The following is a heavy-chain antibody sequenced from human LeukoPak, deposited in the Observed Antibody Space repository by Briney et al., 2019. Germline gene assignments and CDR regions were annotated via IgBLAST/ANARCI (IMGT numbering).Heavy chain of an antibody. J-gene: IGHJ4*02. CDR3: ARQGTYYYGSGRTY. CDR1: GYRFTSYW. D-gene: IGHD3-10*01. Sequence: GESLKISCKGTGYRFTSYWIGWVRQMPGKGLEWMGTIYPADSDTRYSPSFQGQVTISADKSISTPYLQWSSLKASDTAMYYCARQGTYYYGSGRTYWGQGTLVTVSS. V-gene: IGHV5-51*01. CDR2: IYPADSDT.